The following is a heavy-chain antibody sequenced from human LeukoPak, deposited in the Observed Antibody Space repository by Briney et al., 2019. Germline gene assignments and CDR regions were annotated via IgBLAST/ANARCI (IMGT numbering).Heavy chain of an antibody. J-gene: IGHJ4*02. V-gene: IGHV4-31*03. Sequence: SETLSLTCTVSGGSISSGGYYWSWIRQRPGKGLEWIGYIYYSGTSYNPSLKSRVTISVDTSKNQFSLNLSSVTAADTAVYYCARGRGGNSGELDYWGQGTLVTVSS. CDR2: IYYSGT. CDR3: ARGRGGNSGELDY. CDR1: GGSISSGGYY. D-gene: IGHD4-23*01.